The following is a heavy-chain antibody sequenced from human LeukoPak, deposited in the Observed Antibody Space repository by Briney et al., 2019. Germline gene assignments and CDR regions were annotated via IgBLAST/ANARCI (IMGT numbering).Heavy chain of an antibody. CDR1: GFTFSDYY. CDR2: IKQDGSEK. D-gene: IGHD6-13*01. CDR3: VREASGGTKGVSGTFDI. V-gene: IGHV3-7*01. J-gene: IGHJ3*02. Sequence: GGSLRLSCAASGFTFSDYYMSWVRQPPGKGLEWVANIKQDGSEKYYVDSVKGRFTISRDNAKNSLYLQMNSLRAEDTAVYHCVREASGGTKGVSGTFDIWGQGTLVTVSS.